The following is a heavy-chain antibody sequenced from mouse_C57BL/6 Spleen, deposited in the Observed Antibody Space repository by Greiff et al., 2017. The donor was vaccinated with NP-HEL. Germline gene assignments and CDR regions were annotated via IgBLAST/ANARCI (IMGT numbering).Heavy chain of an antibody. D-gene: IGHD2-3*01. CDR3: AKYYDGYYDYAMDY. Sequence: VQLQQSGPGLVQPSQSLSITCTVSGFSLTSYGVHWVRQSPGKGLEWLGVIWRGGSTDYNAAFMSRLSITKDNSKSQVFFKMNSLQADDTAIYYCAKYYDGYYDYAMDYWGQGTSVTVSS. CDR2: IWRGGST. J-gene: IGHJ4*01. CDR1: GFSLTSYG. V-gene: IGHV2-5*01.